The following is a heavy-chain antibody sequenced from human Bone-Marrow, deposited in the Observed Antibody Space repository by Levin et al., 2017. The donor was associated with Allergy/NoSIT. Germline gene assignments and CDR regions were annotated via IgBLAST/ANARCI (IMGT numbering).Heavy chain of an antibody. J-gene: IGHJ4*02. Sequence: SETLSLTCTVSGDSVGSGDSYWTWIRQPPGKGLEWIGDIHDSGSASYNPSLNSRISIWADMSKRQFALELNSVTAADTAIYYCATGQNVYVDHWGRGTLVTVSA. V-gene: IGHV4-30-4*01. CDR1: GDSVGSGDSY. CDR2: IHDSGSA. CDR3: ATGQNVYVDH. D-gene: IGHD5-12*01.